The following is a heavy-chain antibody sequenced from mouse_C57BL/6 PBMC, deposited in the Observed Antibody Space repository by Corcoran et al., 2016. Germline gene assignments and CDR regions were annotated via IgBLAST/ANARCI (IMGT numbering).Heavy chain of an antibody. CDR3: ASLYAMDY. V-gene: IGHV1-26*01. Sequence: EVQLQQSGPELVKPGASVKISCKASGYTFTDYYMNWVKQSHGKSLEWIGDINPNNGGTSYNQKFKGKATLTVDKSSRTAYMELRSLTSEDSAVYYCASLYAMDYWGQGTSVTVSS. CDR2: INPNNGGT. CDR1: GYTFTDYY. J-gene: IGHJ4*01.